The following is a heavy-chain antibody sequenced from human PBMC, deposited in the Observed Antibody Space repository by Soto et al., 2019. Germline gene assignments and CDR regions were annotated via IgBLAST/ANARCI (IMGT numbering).Heavy chain of an antibody. J-gene: IGHJ5*02. D-gene: IGHD2-21*01. Sequence: QVQLQESGPGLVKPSETLSLICTVSGGSLGDYYWTWIRQPPGKGLEWLGYISTTGVTNYNSSLKRRLTMSIDESKNQSSLSLRSVTAADTAMYFCARHGGDVVVVRAWGQGSPVTVSS. CDR2: ISTTGVT. V-gene: IGHV4-4*08. CDR3: ARHGGDVVVVRA. CDR1: GGSLGDYY.